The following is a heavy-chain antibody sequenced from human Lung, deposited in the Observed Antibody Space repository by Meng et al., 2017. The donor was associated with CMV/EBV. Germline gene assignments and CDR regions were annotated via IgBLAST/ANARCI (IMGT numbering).Heavy chain of an antibody. CDR3: ARGARLGYCSGANCYCTDF. D-gene: IGHD2-15*01. CDR1: GGSLSNYR. CDR2: IIPILGIP. Sequence: SVKVSCKASGGSLSNYRLNWVRQVPGQGFQWMGGIIPILGIPDYPENFQGRVTITADTSTDTAYMHLSSLRLEDTAVYYCARGARLGYCSGANCYCTDFWGQGXWVTVSS. J-gene: IGHJ4*02. V-gene: IGHV1-69*10.